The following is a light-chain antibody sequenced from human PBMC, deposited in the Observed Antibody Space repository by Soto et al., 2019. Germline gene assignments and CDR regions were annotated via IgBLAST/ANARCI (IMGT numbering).Light chain of an antibody. V-gene: IGKV1-5*01. CDR3: QQYNSYSVT. CDR1: QSISSW. Sequence: DIQMTQSPSTLSASVGDTVTITCRASQSISSWLAWYQQKPGKAPKLLIYDASSLESGVPSRFSGSGSGTEFTLTISSLQPDDFATYYCQQYNSYSVTFGQGTKVDI. CDR2: DAS. J-gene: IGKJ1*01.